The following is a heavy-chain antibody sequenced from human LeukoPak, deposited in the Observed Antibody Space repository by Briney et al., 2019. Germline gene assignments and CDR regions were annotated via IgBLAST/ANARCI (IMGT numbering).Heavy chain of an antibody. J-gene: IGHJ2*01. CDR2: ISSSSSYI. CDR1: GFTFSSYS. CDR3: ARDRADYGDYENYWYFDL. D-gene: IGHD4-17*01. V-gene: IGHV3-21*01. Sequence: SGGSLRLSCAASGFTFSSYSMNWVRQAPGKGLEWVSSISSSSSYIYYADSVKGRFTISRDNAKNSLYLQMNSLRAEDTAVYYCARDRADYGDYENYWYFDLWGRGTLVTVSS.